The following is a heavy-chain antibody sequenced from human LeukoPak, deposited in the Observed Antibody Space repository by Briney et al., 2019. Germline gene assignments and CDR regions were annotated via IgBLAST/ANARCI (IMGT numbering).Heavy chain of an antibody. CDR2: ISYDGSNK. V-gene: IGHV3-30*04. Sequence: QTGGSLRLSCAASGFTFSSYAMNWVRQAPAKGLEWVAVISYDGSNKYYADSVKGRFTISRDNSKNTLYLQMNSLRAEDTAVYYCAKDQRQGGVVTRSFDYWGQGTLVTVSS. CDR3: AKDQRQGGVVTRSFDY. D-gene: IGHD3-3*01. J-gene: IGHJ4*02. CDR1: GFTFSSYA.